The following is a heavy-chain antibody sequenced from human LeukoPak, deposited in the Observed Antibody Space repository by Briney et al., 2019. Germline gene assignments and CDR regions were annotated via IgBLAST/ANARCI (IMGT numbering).Heavy chain of an antibody. CDR2: IYYSGST. D-gene: IGHD6-19*01. J-gene: IGHJ4*02. CDR1: GGSISSYY. CDR3: ARDLPPGDSSGWYALGY. Sequence: SETLSLTCTVSGGSISSYYWSWIRQPPGKGLEWIGYIYYSGSTNYNPSLKSRVTISVDTSKNQFSLKLSSVTAADTAVYYCARDLPPGDSSGWYALGYWGQGTLVTVSS. V-gene: IGHV4-59*01.